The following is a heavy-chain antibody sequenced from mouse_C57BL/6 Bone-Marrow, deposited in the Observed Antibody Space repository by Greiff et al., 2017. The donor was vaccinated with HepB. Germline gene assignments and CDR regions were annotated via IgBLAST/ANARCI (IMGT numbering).Heavy chain of an antibody. Sequence: QVQLQQSGAELVRPGASVTLSCKASGYTFTDYEMHWVKQTPVHGLEWIGAIDPETGGTAYNQKFKGKAILTADKSSSTAYMELRSLTSEDSAVYYCTIRGDGYYVLCDHGGQGTTLTVSS. CDR2: IDPETGGT. CDR1: GYTFTDYE. CDR3: TIRGDGYYVLCDH. V-gene: IGHV1-15*01. J-gene: IGHJ2*01. D-gene: IGHD2-3*01.